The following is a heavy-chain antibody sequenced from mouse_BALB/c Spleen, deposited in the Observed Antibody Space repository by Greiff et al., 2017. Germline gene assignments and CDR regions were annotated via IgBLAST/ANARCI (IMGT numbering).Heavy chain of an antibody. Sequence: EVQLVESGGGLVKPGGSLKLSCAASGFAFSSYDMSWVRQTPEKRLEWVAYISSGGGSTYYPDTVKGRFTISRDNAKNTLYLQMSSLKSEDTAMYYCARQDSSGYYAMDYWGQGTSVTVSS. CDR3: ARQDSSGYYAMDY. V-gene: IGHV5-12-1*01. J-gene: IGHJ4*01. D-gene: IGHD3-2*01. CDR2: ISSGGGST. CDR1: GFAFSSYD.